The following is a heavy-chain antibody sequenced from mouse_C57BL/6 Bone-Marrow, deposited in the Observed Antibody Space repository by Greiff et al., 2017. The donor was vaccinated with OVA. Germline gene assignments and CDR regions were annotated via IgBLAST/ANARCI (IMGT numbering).Heavy chain of an antibody. V-gene: IGHV14-3*01. CDR2: IDPANGNT. J-gene: IGHJ2*01. CDR3: ARKVPLLWLRRGDY. CDR1: GFNIKNTY. D-gene: IGHD2-2*01. Sequence: EVMLVESVAELVRPGASVKLSCTASGFNIKNTYMHWVKQRPEQGLEWIGRIDPANGNTKYAPKFQGKATITADTSSNTAYLQLSSLTSEDTAIYYCARKVPLLWLRRGDYWGQGTTLTVSS.